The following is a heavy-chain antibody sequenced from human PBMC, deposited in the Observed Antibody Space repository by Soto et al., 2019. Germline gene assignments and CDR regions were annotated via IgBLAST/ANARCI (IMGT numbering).Heavy chain of an antibody. CDR2: ISYDGSDK. Sequence: QVPLVESGGGVVQPGRSLRLSCAASGFTFRSYGMHWVRQAPGTGLERVAIISYDGSDKSYADSVHGRFTISSDNPRNTLYLPMNSLRADDTAVYYCAKERSAAPDKYDYYGMDVWGQGTTVTVSS. CDR1: GFTFRSYG. D-gene: IGHD6-13*01. J-gene: IGHJ6*02. CDR3: AKERSAAPDKYDYYGMDV. V-gene: IGHV3-30*18.